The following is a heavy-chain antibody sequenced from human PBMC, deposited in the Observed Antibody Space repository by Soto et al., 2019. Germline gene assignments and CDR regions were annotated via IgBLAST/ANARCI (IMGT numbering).Heavy chain of an antibody. CDR2: ISAYNGNT. J-gene: IGHJ3*02. D-gene: IGHD3-3*01. CDR1: GYTFTSYG. CDR3: ARSGDFWSGTKSLDAFDI. Sequence: WASVKVSCKASGYTFTSYGISWVRQAPGEGLEWMGWISAYNGNTNYAQKLQGRVTMTTDTSTSTAYMELRSLRSDDTAVYYCARSGDFWSGTKSLDAFDIWGQGTMVTVS. V-gene: IGHV1-18*04.